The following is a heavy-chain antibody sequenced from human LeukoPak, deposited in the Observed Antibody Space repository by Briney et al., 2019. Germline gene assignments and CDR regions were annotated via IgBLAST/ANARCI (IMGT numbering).Heavy chain of an antibody. J-gene: IGHJ4*02. CDR3: ARDARDYGDYVVAFDY. CDR1: GFTFSSYG. D-gene: IGHD4-17*01. CDR2: IKQDGSKE. Sequence: GGSLRLSCAASGFTFSSYGMRWVRQAPGKGLEWVANIKQDGSKEYYVDSVKGRFTISRDNAKNSLYLQMNSLRAEDTAVYYCARDARDYGDYVVAFDYWGQGTLVTVSS. V-gene: IGHV3-7*01.